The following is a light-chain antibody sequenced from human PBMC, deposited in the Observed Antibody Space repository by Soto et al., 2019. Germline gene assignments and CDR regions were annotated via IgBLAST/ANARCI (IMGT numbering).Light chain of an antibody. J-gene: IGLJ2*01. Sequence: QSVLTQPPSVSKAPRQRVTIYGSGSSSNIGNNAVNWYQQLPGKAPKLLIYYDDLLPSGVSDRFSGSKSGTSASLAISGLQSEDEADYYCVAWDDSLNGVVFGGGTKLTVL. CDR1: SSNIGNNA. V-gene: IGLV1-36*01. CDR2: YDD. CDR3: VAWDDSLNGVV.